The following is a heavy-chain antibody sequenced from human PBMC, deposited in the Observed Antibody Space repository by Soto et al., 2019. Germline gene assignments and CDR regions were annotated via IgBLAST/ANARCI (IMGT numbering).Heavy chain of an antibody. D-gene: IGHD5-18*01. CDR1: GGSINNNY. Sequence: SETLSLTCTVSGGSINNNYWSWIRQPPGKGLEWIGYIYSSGSTKYNPSLRSRVTISLDTSKNQFSLKLSSVTAADTAVYYCASGYTSPDYWGQGTLVTVSS. V-gene: IGHV4-59*01. J-gene: IGHJ4*02. CDR2: IYSSGST. CDR3: ASGYTSPDY.